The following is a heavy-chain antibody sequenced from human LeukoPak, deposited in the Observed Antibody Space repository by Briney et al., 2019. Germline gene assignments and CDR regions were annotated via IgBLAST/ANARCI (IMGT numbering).Heavy chain of an antibody. CDR2: IRSKTYGGTT. D-gene: IGHD5-12*01. Sequence: PGGSLRLSCKASGFTFGDYALSWVRQAPGKGLDWVGSIRSKTYGGTTEYAASVEGRFTISRDDSRTTAYLQMNSLKTEDTAVYYCTTDRVVATSTYYYYYGMDVWGQGTTVTVSS. CDR3: TTDRVVATSTYYYYYGMDV. CDR1: GFTFGDYA. V-gene: IGHV3-49*04. J-gene: IGHJ6*02.